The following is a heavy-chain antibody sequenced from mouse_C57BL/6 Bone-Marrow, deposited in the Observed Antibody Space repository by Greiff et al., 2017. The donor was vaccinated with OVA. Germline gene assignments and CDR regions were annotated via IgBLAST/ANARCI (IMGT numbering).Heavy chain of an antibody. CDR1: GFTFSDYY. D-gene: IGHD1-1*01. CDR3: ARHETTVVASTGFDV. V-gene: IGHV5-12*01. CDR2: ISNGGGST. J-gene: IGHJ1*03. Sequence: EVKLVESGGGLVQPGGSLKLSCAASGFTFSDYYMYWVRQTPEKRLEWVAYISNGGGSTYYPDTVKGRFTISRDNAKNTLYLQMSRLKSEDTAMYYCARHETTVVASTGFDVWGTGTTVTVSS.